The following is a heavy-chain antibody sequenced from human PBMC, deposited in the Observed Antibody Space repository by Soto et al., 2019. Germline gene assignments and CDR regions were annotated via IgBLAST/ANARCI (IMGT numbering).Heavy chain of an antibody. J-gene: IGHJ4*02. V-gene: IGHV1-2*02. Sequence: ASVKVSCKASGYTFTSYDINWVRQATGQXLXWXGXIXPXXXGXXXXQKFQGRVALTRDTSISTAYMELRSLLYDDTAFYYCAREDRSADHWGQGTLVTVSS. CDR2: IXPXXXGX. CDR1: GYTFTSYD. CDR3: AREDRSADH.